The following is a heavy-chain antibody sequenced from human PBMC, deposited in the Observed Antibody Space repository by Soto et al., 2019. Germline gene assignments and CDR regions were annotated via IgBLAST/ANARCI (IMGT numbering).Heavy chain of an antibody. CDR2: IDPSDSYT. CDR1: GYSFTSYW. V-gene: IGHV5-10-1*01. D-gene: IGHD3-16*01. J-gene: IGHJ6*04. CDR3: ASGRASHGGGLPSSYYCGMDG. Sequence: GESLKISCKGSGYSFTSYWISWVRQMPGKGLEWMGRIDPSDSYTNYSPSFQGHVTISADKSISTAYLQWSRLKASDTAMYYCASGRASHGGGLPSSYYCGMDGWGKGTRIIFSS.